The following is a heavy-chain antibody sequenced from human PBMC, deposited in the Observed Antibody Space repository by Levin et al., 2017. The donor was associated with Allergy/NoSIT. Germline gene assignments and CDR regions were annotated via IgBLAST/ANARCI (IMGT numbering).Heavy chain of an antibody. CDR1: GFTFSSYG. CDR3: VRVLSKGAVAGIPLDY. Sequence: PGGSLRLSCAGTGFTFSSYGIHWVRQAPAKGLEWVAVISHDGRNKYYGVSVKGRFTISRDNSTNTVYLQMSGLRRDDTGIYYCVRVLSKGAVAGIPLDYWGQGTLVVVSS. D-gene: IGHD6-19*01. V-gene: IGHV3-30*03. J-gene: IGHJ4*02. CDR2: ISHDGRNK.